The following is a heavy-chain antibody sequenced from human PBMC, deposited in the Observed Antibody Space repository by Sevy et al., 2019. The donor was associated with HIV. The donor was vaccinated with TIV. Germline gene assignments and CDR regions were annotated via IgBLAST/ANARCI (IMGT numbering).Heavy chain of an antibody. CDR2: IKSKTDCGTT. D-gene: IGHD3-22*01. CDR3: TTDLRNYYDSSGYYPVFDY. Sequence: GGSLRLSCAASGFTFSNAWMSWVRQAPGKGLEWVGRIKSKTDCGTTDYAAPVKGRFTISRDDSKNTLYLQMNSLKTEDTAVYYCTTDLRNYYDSSGYYPVFDYWGQGTLVTVSS. CDR1: GFTFSNAW. V-gene: IGHV3-15*01. J-gene: IGHJ4*02.